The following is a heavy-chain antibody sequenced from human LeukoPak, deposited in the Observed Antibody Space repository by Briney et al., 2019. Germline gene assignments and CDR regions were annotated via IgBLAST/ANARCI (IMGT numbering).Heavy chain of an antibody. J-gene: IGHJ4*02. CDR2: ISGSGGST. CDR3: AKEDLRDYDFWSGYTKHYFDY. V-gene: IGHV3-23*01. CDR1: GFTFSSYA. Sequence: GGSLRLSCAASGFTFSSYAMSWVRQAPGKGLEWVSGISGSGGSTYYADSVKGRFTISRDNSKNTLYLQMNSLRAEDTAVYYCAKEDLRDYDFWSGYTKHYFDYWGQGTLVAVS. D-gene: IGHD3-3*01.